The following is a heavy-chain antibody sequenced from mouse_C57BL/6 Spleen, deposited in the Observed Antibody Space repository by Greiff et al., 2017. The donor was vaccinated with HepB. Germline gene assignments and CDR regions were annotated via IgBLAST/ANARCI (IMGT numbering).Heavy chain of an antibody. CDR3: ARYYGSSPYYYAMDY. CDR2: INPSNGGT. V-gene: IGHV1-53*01. Sequence: VKLQQPGTELVKPGASVKLSCKASGYTFTSYWMHWVKQRPGQGLEWIGNINPSNGGTNYNEKFKSKATLTVDKSSSTAYMQLSSLTSEDSAVYYCARYYGSSPYYYAMDYWGQGTSVTVSS. J-gene: IGHJ4*01. CDR1: GYTFTSYW. D-gene: IGHD1-1*01.